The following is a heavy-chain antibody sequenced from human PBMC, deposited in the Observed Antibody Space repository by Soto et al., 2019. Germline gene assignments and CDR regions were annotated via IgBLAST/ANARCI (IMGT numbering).Heavy chain of an antibody. D-gene: IGHD3-9*01. CDR2: ISASVGST. CDR3: AKAGRTGYYFDS. J-gene: IGHJ4*02. V-gene: IGHV3-23*01. Sequence: EVQVLESGGGFVQSGGSLRLSCAASGFTFSSYTMSWVRQAPGKGLEWVSTISASVGSTYYADSVKGRFTISRDNSRTTVYLHIKSLRAEDTAVYHCAKAGRTGYYFDSWGQGTLVTVSS. CDR1: GFTFSSYT.